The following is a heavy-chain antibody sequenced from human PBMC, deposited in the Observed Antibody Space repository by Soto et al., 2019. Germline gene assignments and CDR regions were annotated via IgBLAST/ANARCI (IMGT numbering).Heavy chain of an antibody. CDR2: ISYDGNNK. Sequence: QVQLVESGGGVVQPGRSLRLSCAASGFTFSTYRMHWVRQAPGKGLEWVAVISYDGNNKYYADSVKGRFTIARDNSKNTLFLQMDSLRAEDTAVYYCAKDHLPSTVTTPGYWGQGTLVTVSS. CDR1: GFTFSTYR. J-gene: IGHJ4*02. V-gene: IGHV3-30*18. CDR3: AKDHLPSTVTTPGY. D-gene: IGHD4-17*01.